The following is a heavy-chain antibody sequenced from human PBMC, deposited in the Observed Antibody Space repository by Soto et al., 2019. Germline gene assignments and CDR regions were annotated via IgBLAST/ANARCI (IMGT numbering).Heavy chain of an antibody. J-gene: IGHJ5*02. CDR2: ITGSDGTI. CDR3: ARGAYDSGWYWFDP. CDR1: GFTFSDYY. Sequence: GGSLRLSCAASGFTFSDYYMSGIRQAPGKGLEWVSYITGSDGTIYYAASVKGRFTISRGNAKNSLFLQMNSLTGEDTAVYYCARGAYDSGWYWFDPWGQGTLVPVSS. V-gene: IGHV3-11*01. D-gene: IGHD6-19*01.